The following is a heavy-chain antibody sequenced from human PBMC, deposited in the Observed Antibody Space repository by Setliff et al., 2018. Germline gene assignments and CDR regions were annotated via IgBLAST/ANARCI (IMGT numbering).Heavy chain of an antibody. J-gene: IGHJ6*03. CDR2: IIPIFGTP. D-gene: IGHD1-26*01. CDR3: AREEGRELSPQSYYYYMDV. V-gene: IGHV1-69*13. CDR1: GGTFSRSA. Sequence: SVKVSCKASGGTFSRSAISWVRQAPGQGLEWMGGIIPIFGTPTYAQKFQGRVTIIADESTSTTYMELSSLTSDDTAVYFCAREEGRELSPQSYYYYMDVWGKGTTVTVSS.